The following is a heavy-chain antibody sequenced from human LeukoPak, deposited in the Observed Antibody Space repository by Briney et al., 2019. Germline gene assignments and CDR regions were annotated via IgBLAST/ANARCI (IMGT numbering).Heavy chain of an antibody. J-gene: IGHJ4*02. CDR2: ISGDGGTT. Sequence: AGGSLRLSCAASGFTFSSYAMSWVRQVPGKGLEWVSAISGDGGTTYYADSVKGRFTISRDNSKNTLYLQMNSLRAEDTAVYYCAKKIDYYGSGSYGYWGQGTLVTVSS. D-gene: IGHD3-10*01. CDR3: AKKIDYYGSGSYGY. V-gene: IGHV3-23*01. CDR1: GFTFSSYA.